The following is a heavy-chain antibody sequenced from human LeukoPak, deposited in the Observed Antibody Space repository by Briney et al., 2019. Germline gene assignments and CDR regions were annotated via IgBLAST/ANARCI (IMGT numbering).Heavy chain of an antibody. D-gene: IGHD6-6*01. CDR1: GLTFSRYA. CDR2: ITGSGSFV. J-gene: IGHJ5*02. CDR3: ARDSSGPWFDP. Sequence: KAGGSLRLSCAASGLTFSRYAMSWVRQAPGKGLEWVSSITGSGSFVYYADSVKGRFTISRDNAKNSLFLQMNSLRAEDTAVYYCARDSSGPWFDPWGQGTLVTVSS. V-gene: IGHV3-21*01.